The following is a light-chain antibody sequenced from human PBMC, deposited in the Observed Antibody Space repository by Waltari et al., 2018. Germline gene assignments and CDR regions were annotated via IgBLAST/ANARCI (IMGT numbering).Light chain of an antibody. J-gene: IGKJ1*01. V-gene: IGKV1-39*01. CDR2: GGT. CDR1: QNIRTH. Sequence: DIQMTQSPSSLSASVGDTVTVTCRASQNIRTHLNWYQQKPATAPKLLIYGGTTLQRGVPSRLSGSASGTDFTLTVSNLQPDDFAIYFCQQSFSSPWTFGQGTRV. CDR3: QQSFSSPWT.